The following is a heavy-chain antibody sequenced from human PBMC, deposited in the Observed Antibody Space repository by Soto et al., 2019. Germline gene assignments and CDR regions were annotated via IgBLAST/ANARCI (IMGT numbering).Heavy chain of an antibody. D-gene: IGHD2-21*02. CDR3: ARQRTSVVTQSYFDV. CDR1: GDSISSRSYY. J-gene: IGHJ4*02. Sequence: PSETLSRTCTFTGDSISSRSYYCGWIRQPPGKELEWIGSIYYSGSSYNNPSLRSRVSMSIDTSKDQFSLKLKSVTAADTALYFCARQRTSVVTQSYFDVWGPGSLVA. CDR2: IYYSGSS. V-gene: IGHV4-39*01.